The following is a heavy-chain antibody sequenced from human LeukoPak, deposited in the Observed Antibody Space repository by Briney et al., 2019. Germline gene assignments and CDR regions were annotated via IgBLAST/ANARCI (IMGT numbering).Heavy chain of an antibody. V-gene: IGHV3-7*01. CDR2: IKQDGSEK. Sequence: GGSLRLSCAASGFTLSSYWMSWVRQAPGKGLEWVANIKQDGSEKYYVDSVKGRFTISRDNAKNSLYLQMNSLRAEDTAVYYCARVHVLRFLEWLLPKKSHFDYWGQGTLVTVSS. CDR3: ARVHVLRFLEWLLPKKSHFDY. D-gene: IGHD3-3*01. J-gene: IGHJ4*02. CDR1: GFTLSSYW.